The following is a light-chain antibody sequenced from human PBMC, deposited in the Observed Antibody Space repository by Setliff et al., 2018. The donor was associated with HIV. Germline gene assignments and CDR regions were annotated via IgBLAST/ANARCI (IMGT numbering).Light chain of an antibody. V-gene: IGLV2-14*01. Sequence: QSALTQPASVSGSPGQSITISCTGTSSDVGGYNYVSWYQQHPGKAPKLIIYEVSNRPSGVSNRFSGSKSGNTASLTTSGLQAEDEADYYCSSYASSSTLYVFGTGTKGTVL. CDR1: SSDVGGYNY. J-gene: IGLJ1*01. CDR2: EVS. CDR3: SSYASSSTLYV.